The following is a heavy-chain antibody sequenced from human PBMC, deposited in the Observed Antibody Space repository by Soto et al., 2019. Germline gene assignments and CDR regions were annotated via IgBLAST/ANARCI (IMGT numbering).Heavy chain of an antibody. CDR3: ARDPTASCGDSPLFDY. Sequence: EVQLVESGGGLVQPGGSLRLSCAASGFNFRRYWMSWVRQAPGKGLEWVANIKEDGSEQYYVDAVKGRFTIFRDNAKNSLSLQMNSLRAEDTARCYWARDPTASCGDSPLFDYWGQGNVVIGSS. D-gene: IGHD4-17*01. J-gene: IGHJ4*02. V-gene: IGHV3-7*01. CDR2: IKEDGSEQ. CDR1: GFNFRRYW.